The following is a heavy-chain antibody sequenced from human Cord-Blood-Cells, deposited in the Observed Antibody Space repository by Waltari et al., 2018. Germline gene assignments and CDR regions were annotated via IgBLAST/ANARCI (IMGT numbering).Heavy chain of an antibody. D-gene: IGHD6-13*01. Sequence: EVQLVESGGGLVQPGGSLKLSCAASGFTFSGSAMHWVRQASGKGLEWVCRIRSKANSYATAYAASVKGRFTISRDDSKNTAYLQMNSLKTEDTAVYYCWVAAAGTGAFDIWGQGTMVTVSS. V-gene: IGHV3-73*02. CDR1: GFTFSGSA. J-gene: IGHJ3*02. CDR2: IRSKANSYAT. CDR3: WVAAAGTGAFDI.